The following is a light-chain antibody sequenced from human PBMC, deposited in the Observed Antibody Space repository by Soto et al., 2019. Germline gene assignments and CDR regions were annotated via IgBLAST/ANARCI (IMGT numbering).Light chain of an antibody. CDR2: AAS. CDR3: QQLNNYPDT. Sequence: DIQLTQSPSFLSASVGDRVTITCRASQGISSSLGWYQQKPGKAPKLLIYAASTLHSGVPSRFSGSASGTELTLTISRLQPEDFANYYCQQLNNYPDTFGQGTKLEIK. CDR1: QGISSS. J-gene: IGKJ2*01. V-gene: IGKV1-9*01.